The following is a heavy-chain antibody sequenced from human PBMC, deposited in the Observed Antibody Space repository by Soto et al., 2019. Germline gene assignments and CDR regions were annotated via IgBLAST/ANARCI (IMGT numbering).Heavy chain of an antibody. Sequence: GGSLRLSCAASGSTFSSYCMHWVLQAPGEGREWVAVISYDGSNKYYADSVKGRFTISRDNSKNKLYLKMNSVRAEDTAVYYCAKGSEGYGSGVRHSRYYFDYWGKGPLVTSPQ. D-gene: IGHD3-10*01. V-gene: IGHV3-30*18. J-gene: IGHJ4*02. CDR3: AKGSEGYGSGVRHSRYYFDY. CDR2: ISYDGSNK. CDR1: GSTFSSYC.